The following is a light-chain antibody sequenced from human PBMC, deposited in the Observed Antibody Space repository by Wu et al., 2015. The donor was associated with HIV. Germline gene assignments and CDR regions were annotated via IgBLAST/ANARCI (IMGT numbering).Light chain of an antibody. CDR1: QDISNF. CDR3: QQLNSYPLT. V-gene: IGKV1-13*02. J-gene: IGKJ3*01. Sequence: AIQLTQSPSSLSASIGDRVTITCRASQDISNFLAWYQQKPGKAPKLLIYGASILQTDVPSRFSGSGSGTDFILTILYLQPEDFATYYCQQLNSYPLTFGPGTKVDIK. CDR2: GAS.